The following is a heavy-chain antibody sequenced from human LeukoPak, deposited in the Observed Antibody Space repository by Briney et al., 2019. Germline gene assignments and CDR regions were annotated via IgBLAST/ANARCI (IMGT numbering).Heavy chain of an antibody. V-gene: IGHV1-2*02. J-gene: IGHJ4*02. D-gene: IGHD3-22*01. CDR2: INPNSGGT. CDR3: AREASSGRYFDY. Sequence: ASVKVSCKASGYTFTGYYMHWVRQAPGQGLEGMGWINPNSGGTNYAQKFQGRVTMTRDTSISTAYMELSRLRSDDTAVYYCAREASSGRYFDYWGQGTLVTVSS. CDR1: GYTFTGYY.